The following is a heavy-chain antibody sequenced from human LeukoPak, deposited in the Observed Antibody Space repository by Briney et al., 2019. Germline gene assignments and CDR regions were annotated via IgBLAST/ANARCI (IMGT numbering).Heavy chain of an antibody. CDR1: GFTFRNYG. CDR2: IRYDGNDK. Sequence: GGSLRLSCAASGFTFRNYGMQWVRQAPPKRLESEAFIRYDGNDKSYAYSVKGRFTISRDNSKNTLYLQMNNLRTEDTAVYYCAKDPVGFCTSTTCRYLDYWGQGTLVTVSS. J-gene: IGHJ4*02. V-gene: IGHV3-30*02. CDR3: AKDPVGFCTSTTCRYLDY. D-gene: IGHD2-2*01.